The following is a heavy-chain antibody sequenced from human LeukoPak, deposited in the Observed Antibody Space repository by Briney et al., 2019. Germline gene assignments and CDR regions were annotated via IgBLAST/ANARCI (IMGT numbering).Heavy chain of an antibody. V-gene: IGHV4-59*02. CDR2: IHYTAGT. Sequence: SETLSLTCTVSGGSVSGDYWSWIRQSPSKGLEWVGYIHYTAGTNYNPSLKSRVTMSVDTSKNQFSLRLRSMTAADTAVYYCARLQSDSTAIFDYWGQGTLVSVSS. CDR1: GGSVSGDY. D-gene: IGHD2-21*01. J-gene: IGHJ4*02. CDR3: ARLQSDSTAIFDY.